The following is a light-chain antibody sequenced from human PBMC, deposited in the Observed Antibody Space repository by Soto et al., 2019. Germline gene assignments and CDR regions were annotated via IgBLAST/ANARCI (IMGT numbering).Light chain of an antibody. J-gene: IGKJ4*01. V-gene: IGKV1-5*01. CDR2: DAY. Sequence: DIQMTQSPSILSASVGDRVTITCRASQIISSRLAWYQQKPGKAPKLLLYDAYNLESGVPSRFSGSGSGTEFTLTISSLQPDDFATYYYQQYNSYSLTFGGGTKVEIK. CDR3: QQYNSYSLT. CDR1: QIISSR.